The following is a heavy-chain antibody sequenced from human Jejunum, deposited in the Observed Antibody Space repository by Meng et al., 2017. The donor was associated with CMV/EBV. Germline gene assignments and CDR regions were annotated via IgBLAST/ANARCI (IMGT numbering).Heavy chain of an antibody. CDR2: ITHSGST. CDR1: GGPFSGY. D-gene: IGHD1-26*01. V-gene: IGHV4-34*01. CDR3: APGFRSWSGSYSS. Sequence: VHPQRWGPGLLKPSETLSLTCGVYGGPFSGYWSWVRQPPGKGLEWIGEITHSGSTNYNVSLKSRVTISIDTSKNQFSLKLSSVTATDTAVYYCAPGFRSWSGSYSSWGQGTLVTVSS. J-gene: IGHJ4*02.